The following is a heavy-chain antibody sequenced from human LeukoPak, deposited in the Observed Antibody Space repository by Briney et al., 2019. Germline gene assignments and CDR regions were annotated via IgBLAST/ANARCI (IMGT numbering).Heavy chain of an antibody. CDR3: ATEDFWTSEY. V-gene: IGHV3-9*01. J-gene: IGHJ4*02. CDR2: ITWNSGSK. CDR1: GFTFDDYA. Sequence: PGGSLRLSCAASGFTFDDYAMYWVRQAPGKGLEWVSSITWNSGSKVYADSVKGRFTISRDNAKNSLYLQINSLRAEDTAVYFCATEDFWTSEYWGLGTLVTVSS. D-gene: IGHD3/OR15-3a*01.